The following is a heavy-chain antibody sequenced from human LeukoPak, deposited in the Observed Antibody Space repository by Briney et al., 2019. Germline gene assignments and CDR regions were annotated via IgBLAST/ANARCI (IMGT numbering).Heavy chain of an antibody. D-gene: IGHD4-17*01. J-gene: IGHJ3*02. V-gene: IGHV3-48*03. Sequence: GGSLRLSCAASGFTFSDYAMNWVRQAPGKRLEWVSYISSSANIIYYEDSVKGRVTISRDNAKNSLYLQMNSLRAEDTAVYYCARDGRTYGDAFDIWGQGTMVTVSS. CDR3: ARDGRTYGDAFDI. CDR2: ISSSANII. CDR1: GFTFSDYA.